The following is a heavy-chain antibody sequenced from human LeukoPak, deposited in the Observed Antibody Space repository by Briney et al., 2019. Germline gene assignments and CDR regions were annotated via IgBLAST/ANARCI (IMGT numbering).Heavy chain of an antibody. CDR3: ARYLQLWFGITWFDP. CDR1: GGSISSSSYY. V-gene: IGHV4-39*07. CDR2: IYYSGST. J-gene: IGHJ5*02. Sequence: PSETLSLTCTVSGGSISSSSYYWGWIRQPPGKGLEWIGSIYYSGSTYYNPSLKSRVTISVDTSKNQFSLKLSSVTAADTAVYYCARYLQLWFGITWFDPWGQGTLVTVSS. D-gene: IGHD5-18*01.